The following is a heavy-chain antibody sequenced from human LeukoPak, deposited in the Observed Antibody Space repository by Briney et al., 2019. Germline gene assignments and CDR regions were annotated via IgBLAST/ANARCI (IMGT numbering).Heavy chain of an antibody. J-gene: IGHJ3*02. V-gene: IGHV3-21*01. CDR3: ARDYASNALDI. Sequence: GGSLRLSCAASGFTFSSYSMNWVRQAPGKGLEWVSSISSSSSYIYYADSVKGRFTISRDNAKNSLYLQINNLRAEDTAVYYCARDYASNALDIWGQGTMVTVSS. CDR1: GFTFSSYS. CDR2: ISSSSSYI. D-gene: IGHD2-2*01.